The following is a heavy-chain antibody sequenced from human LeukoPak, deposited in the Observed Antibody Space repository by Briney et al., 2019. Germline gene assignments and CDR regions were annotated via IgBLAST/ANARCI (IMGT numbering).Heavy chain of an antibody. CDR3: ATDGLTGRTDGTLES. CDR1: GFTFTHYS. V-gene: IGHV3-30-3*01. Sequence: GGSLRLSCVASGFTFTHYSMHWVRQAPGKGLEWVSLILYDGSSQYYADSVRGRFTISRDDSKNTLFLQMNSLRAEDTAMYYCATDGLTGRTDGTLESWGQGTLVTVSS. J-gene: IGHJ4*02. CDR2: ILYDGSSQ. D-gene: IGHD1-20*01.